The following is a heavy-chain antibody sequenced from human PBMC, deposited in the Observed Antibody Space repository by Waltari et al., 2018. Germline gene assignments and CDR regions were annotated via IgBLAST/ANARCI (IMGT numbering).Heavy chain of an antibody. V-gene: IGHV1-69*01. Sequence: QVQLVQSGAEVKKPGSSVKVSCKASGGTFRSYAISWVRQAPGQGLEWMGGIIPIFGTANYAQKFQGRVTITADESTSTAYMELSSLRSEDTAVYYCARDRGGWLQSYWYFDLWGRGTLVTVSS. CDR3: ARDRGGWLQSYWYFDL. J-gene: IGHJ2*01. CDR1: GGTFRSYA. CDR2: IIPIFGTA. D-gene: IGHD5-12*01.